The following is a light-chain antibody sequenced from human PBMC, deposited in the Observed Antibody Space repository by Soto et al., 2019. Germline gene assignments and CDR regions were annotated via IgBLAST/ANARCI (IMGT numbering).Light chain of an antibody. Sequence: ILMTQTPLSLSIIPGQTASISCKSSQSLLHSNGYNHLDWYLQKPGQSPQLLIYLGSNRASGVPDRFSGSGSGTDFTLKISRVEAEGVGVYYCMQALQTPSTFGQGTLLEIK. CDR2: LGS. CDR3: MQALQTPST. CDR1: QSLLHSNGYNH. J-gene: IGKJ5*01. V-gene: IGKV2-28*01.